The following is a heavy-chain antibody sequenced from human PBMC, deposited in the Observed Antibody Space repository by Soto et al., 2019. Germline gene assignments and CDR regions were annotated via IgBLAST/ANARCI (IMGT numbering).Heavy chain of an antibody. CDR2: ISGTDPYM. V-gene: IGHV3-11*06. D-gene: IGHD6-13*01. CDR1: VFTFRDFY. Sequence: WVSLRLSCSASVFTFRDFYMSWVRQAPGKGLEWVAYISGTDPYMKYADAVRGRFTISRDNAKNSLYLQMNSLRDDDTAVYYCARGSSVRGMNVWGQGTTVTVSS. J-gene: IGHJ6*02. CDR3: ARGSSVRGMNV.